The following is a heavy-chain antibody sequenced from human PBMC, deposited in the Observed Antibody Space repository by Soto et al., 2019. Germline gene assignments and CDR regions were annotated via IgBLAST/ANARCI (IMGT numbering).Heavy chain of an antibody. J-gene: IGHJ4*02. Sequence: SETLSLTCAVYGGSFSGYYWSWIRQPPGKGLEWIGEINHSGSTNYNPSLKSRVTISVDTSKNQFSLKLSSVTAADTAVYYCARRLVSSGWYLWLDYWGQGTLVTVSS. V-gene: IGHV4-34*01. CDR2: INHSGST. D-gene: IGHD6-19*01. CDR1: GGSFSGYY. CDR3: ARRLVSSGWYLWLDY.